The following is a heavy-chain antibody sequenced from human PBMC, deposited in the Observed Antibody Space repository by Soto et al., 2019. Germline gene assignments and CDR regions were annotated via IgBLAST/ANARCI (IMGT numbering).Heavy chain of an antibody. D-gene: IGHD3-3*01. J-gene: IGHJ6*02. CDR3: ARGYHYDFWSGLYGMDV. Sequence: PGGSLRLSCAAFGFTFSSYAMHWVRQAPGKGLEWVAVISYDGSNKYYADSVKGRFTISRDNSKNTLYLQMNSLRAEDTAVYYCARGYHYDFWSGLYGMDVWGQGTTVTVSS. CDR1: GFTFSSYA. CDR2: ISYDGSNK. V-gene: IGHV3-30-3*01.